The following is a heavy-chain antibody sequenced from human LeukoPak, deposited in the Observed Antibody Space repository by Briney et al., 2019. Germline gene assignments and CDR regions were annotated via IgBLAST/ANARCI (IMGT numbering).Heavy chain of an antibody. J-gene: IGHJ6*03. V-gene: IGHV4-34*01. CDR3: ARHKVVYCSGGSCYYYYYMDV. CDR2: INHSGST. CDR1: GGSFSGYS. D-gene: IGHD2-15*01. Sequence: PSETLSLTCAVYGGSFSGYSWNWIRQPPGKGLEWIGEINHSGSTTHNPSLKSRVTISVDTSKNQFSLKLSSVTAADTAVYYCARHKVVYCSGGSCYYYYYMDVWGKGTTVTISS.